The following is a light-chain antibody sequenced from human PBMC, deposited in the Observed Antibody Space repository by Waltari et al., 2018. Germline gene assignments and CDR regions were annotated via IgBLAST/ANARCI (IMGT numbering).Light chain of an antibody. Sequence: QSALTQPASVSGSPGQSITISCTGTSSHVGAYNYVSWYQQHPGKAPKLIIFDFSNRPSGVSNRFSGSKSGNTASLTISGLQAEDEADYYCSSYISSSTLELFGGGTSLTVL. CDR1: SSHVGAYNY. J-gene: IGLJ2*01. CDR3: SSYISSSTLEL. V-gene: IGLV2-14*03. CDR2: DFS.